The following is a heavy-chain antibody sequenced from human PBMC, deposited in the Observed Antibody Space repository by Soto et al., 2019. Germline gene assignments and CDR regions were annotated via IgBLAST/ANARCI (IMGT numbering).Heavy chain of an antibody. CDR1: GGTFSSYA. V-gene: IGHV1-69*13. CDR3: ARDRYDFWSGSEHYGMDV. J-gene: IGHJ6*02. Sequence: GASVKVSCKASGGTFSSYAISWVRQAPGQGLEWMGGIIPIFGTANYAQKFQGRVTITADESTSTAYMELSSLRAEDTAVYYCARDRYDFWSGSEHYGMDVWGQGTTVT. D-gene: IGHD3-3*01. CDR2: IIPIFGTA.